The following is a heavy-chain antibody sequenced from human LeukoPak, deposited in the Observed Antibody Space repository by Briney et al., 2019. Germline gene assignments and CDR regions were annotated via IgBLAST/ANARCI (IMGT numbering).Heavy chain of an antibody. CDR1: GYTFTSYD. D-gene: IGHD1-20*01. CDR2: IIPILGIA. CDR3: ASPVTGTSPFGMDV. Sequence: SVKVSCKASGYTFTSYDINWVRQAPGQGLEWMGRIIPILGIANYAQKFQGRVTITADKSTSTAYMELSSLRSEDTAVYYCASPVTGTSPFGMDVWGQGTTVTVSS. V-gene: IGHV1-69*04. J-gene: IGHJ6*02.